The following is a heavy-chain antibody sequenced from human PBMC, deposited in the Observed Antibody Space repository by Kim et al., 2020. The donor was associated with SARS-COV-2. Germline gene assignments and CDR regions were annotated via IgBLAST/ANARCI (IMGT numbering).Heavy chain of an antibody. J-gene: IGHJ4*02. Sequence: SETLSLTCAVSGDSVSSGYWSWIRQPPGMGLEWIGYVYYSGNANYNPSLTSRVTMSIDTSKNQLSLRLNSVTAADTAIYYCAKRSPGGNVLDFWGQGTRVTVSS. V-gene: IGHV4-59*08. CDR3: AKRSPGGNVLDF. CDR1: GDSVSSGY. D-gene: IGHD4-4*01. CDR2: VYYSGNA.